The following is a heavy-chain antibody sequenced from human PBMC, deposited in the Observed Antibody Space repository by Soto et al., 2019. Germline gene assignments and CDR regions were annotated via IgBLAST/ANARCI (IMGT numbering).Heavy chain of an antibody. CDR1: GDSFSNYY. CDR2: IYPTGST. D-gene: IGHD2-2*01. J-gene: IGHJ5*02. Sequence: SETLSLTCTVSGDSFSNYYCNWVRKSAGKGLEWIGRIYPTGSTTYNPSLKSRLTMSVDTSKNQFSLRLTSMTAADTAVYYCATGRSEVVPGALDTWGQGTLVTVYS. CDR3: ATGRSEVVPGALDT. V-gene: IGHV4-4*07.